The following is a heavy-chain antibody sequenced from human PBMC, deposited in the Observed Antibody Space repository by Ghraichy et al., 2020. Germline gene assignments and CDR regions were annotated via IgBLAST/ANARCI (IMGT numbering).Heavy chain of an antibody. D-gene: IGHD6-13*01. CDR1: GGSITGYY. Sequence: SETLSLTCAVYGGSITGYYWSWIRQPPGKGLEWVGEINHSGSTSYNPPLKSRVTISVETSKNQFSLKLGPVTAADTAVYYCAGVESGTWYATDYWGQGTLVTVTS. J-gene: IGHJ4*02. CDR3: AGVESGTWYATDY. V-gene: IGHV4-34*01. CDR2: INHSGST.